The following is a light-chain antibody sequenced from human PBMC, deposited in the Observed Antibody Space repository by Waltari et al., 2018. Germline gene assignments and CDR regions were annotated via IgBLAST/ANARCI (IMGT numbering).Light chain of an antibody. CDR1: SSDIGHDTS. J-gene: IGLJ3*02. V-gene: IGLV2-14*01. CDR2: DVS. CDR3: SSFTTRRTWV. Sequence: QSALTQPPSVSGSPGQSITISCTGTSSDIGHDTSASWYQQLPGKVPKLIIYDVSTRPSGVSHRFSGSKSGNSDSLTISGLQPDDEAGYYCSSFTTRRTWVFGGGTKLTVL.